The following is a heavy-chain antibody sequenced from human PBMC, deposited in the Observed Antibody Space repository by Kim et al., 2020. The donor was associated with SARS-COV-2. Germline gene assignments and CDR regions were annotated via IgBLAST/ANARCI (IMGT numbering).Heavy chain of an antibody. V-gene: IGHV3-11*01. J-gene: IGHJ3*02. D-gene: IGHD1-1*01. Sequence: GGSLRLSCAASGFIFSDYYMSWVRQAPGKGLEWVSYMSGSGNSIYYADSVEGRFTFSRDKAKNSVTLQMINLRAEDTAVYFCARAWPVTGTIRAFDIWGQGTLVTVSS. CDR1: GFIFSDYY. CDR3: ARAWPVTGTIRAFDI. CDR2: MSGSGNSI.